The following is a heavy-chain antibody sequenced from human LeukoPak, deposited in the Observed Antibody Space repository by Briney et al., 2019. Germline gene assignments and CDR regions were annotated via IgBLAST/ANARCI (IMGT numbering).Heavy chain of an antibody. D-gene: IGHD6-19*01. CDR2: IYPGDSDT. J-gene: IGHJ4*02. CDR1: GYPFTAYW. Sequence: PGGSLRLSCKPSGYPFTAYWIGWVRQMPGKGLEWMGIIYPGDSDTIYRPSFQGQVTISADKSISTAYLQWNSLKASDTAMYYCARLAVAGLDFWGQGTLVTVSS. CDR3: ARLAVAGLDF. V-gene: IGHV5-51*01.